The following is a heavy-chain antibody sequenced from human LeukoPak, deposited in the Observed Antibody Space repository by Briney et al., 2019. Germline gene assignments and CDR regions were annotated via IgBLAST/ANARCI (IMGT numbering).Heavy chain of an antibody. CDR3: ARGAWSAGIFDY. V-gene: IGHV1-69*06. CDR1: GGTFSSYA. Sequence: VASVKVSCKASGGTFSSYAISWVRQAPGQGLEWMGGIIPIFGTANYAQKFQGRVTITADKSTSTAYMELSSLRSEDTAVYYCARGAWSAGIFDYWGQGTLVTVSS. D-gene: IGHD2-8*01. J-gene: IGHJ4*02. CDR2: IIPIFGTA.